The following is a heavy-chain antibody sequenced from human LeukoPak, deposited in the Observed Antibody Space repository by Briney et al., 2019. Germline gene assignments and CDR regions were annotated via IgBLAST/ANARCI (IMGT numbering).Heavy chain of an antibody. D-gene: IGHD3-16*01. CDR3: ARESIYDPPAPFDY. CDR2: ISYDGSNK. V-gene: IGHV3-30-3*01. J-gene: IGHJ4*02. CDR1: GFTFSSYA. Sequence: PGGSLRLSCAASGFTFSSYAMHWVRQAPGKGLEWVAVISYDGSNKYYADSVKGRFTISRDNSKNTLYLQMNSLRAEDTAVYYCARESIYDPPAPFDYWGQGTLVTVSS.